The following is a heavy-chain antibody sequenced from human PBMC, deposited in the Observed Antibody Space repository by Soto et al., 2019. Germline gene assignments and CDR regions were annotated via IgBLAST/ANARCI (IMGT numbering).Heavy chain of an antibody. CDR1: GYTFSGYR. V-gene: IGHV1-46*01. CDR2: INPSGGST. CDR3: ARDGPHRWVDY. J-gene: IGHJ4*02. Sequence: ASVKVSCKASGYTFSGYRMHWVRQAPGQGLEWMGIINPSGGSTTYAQKFQGRVTMTRDTSTSTVYMDLSSLTSEDTAVYYCARDGPHRWVDYWGQGTLVTVSS.